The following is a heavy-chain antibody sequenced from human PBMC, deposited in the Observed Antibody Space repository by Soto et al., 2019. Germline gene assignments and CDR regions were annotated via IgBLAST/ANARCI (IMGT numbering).Heavy chain of an antibody. Sequence: SETLSLTCTVSGGSISSSSYYWGWIRQPPGKGLEWIGSIYYSGSTYYNPSLKSRVTISVDTSKNQFSLKLSSVTAADTAVYYCARLDRGDYGDSYYFGYWGQGTLVTVSS. V-gene: IGHV4-39*01. D-gene: IGHD4-17*01. CDR1: GGSISSSSYY. CDR2: IYYSGST. CDR3: ARLDRGDYGDSYYFGY. J-gene: IGHJ4*02.